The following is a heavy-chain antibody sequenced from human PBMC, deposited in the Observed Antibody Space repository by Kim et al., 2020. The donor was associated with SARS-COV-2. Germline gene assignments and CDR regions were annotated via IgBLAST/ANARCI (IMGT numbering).Heavy chain of an antibody. CDR3: AKVGAAAPLYYFDY. J-gene: IGHJ4*02. V-gene: IGHV3-23*01. D-gene: IGHD2-2*01. CDR1: GFTFSNYA. CDR2: ISGSGEST. Sequence: GGSLRLSCAASGFTFSNYAMSWARQVPGRGLEWVSGISGSGESTYYADSVKGRFTISRDNSKNTLYLQMNSLRVDDTAVYWCAKVGAAAPLYYFDYWGQGTLVPVSA.